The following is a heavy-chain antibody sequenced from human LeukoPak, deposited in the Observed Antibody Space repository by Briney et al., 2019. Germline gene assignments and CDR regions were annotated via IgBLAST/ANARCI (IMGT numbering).Heavy chain of an antibody. J-gene: IGHJ6*02. CDR2: ISANDGNT. CDR3: ARDGGITIFGVVIMPDYYYYGMDV. V-gene: IGHV1-18*01. Sequence: ASVKVSCKASGYTFTSYGISWVRQAPGQGLEWMGWISANDGNTDYPQKLQGRVTMTTDTSTSTAYMELRSLRSDDTAVYYCARDGGITIFGVVIMPDYYYYGMDVWGQGTTVTVSS. CDR1: GYTFTSYG. D-gene: IGHD3-3*01.